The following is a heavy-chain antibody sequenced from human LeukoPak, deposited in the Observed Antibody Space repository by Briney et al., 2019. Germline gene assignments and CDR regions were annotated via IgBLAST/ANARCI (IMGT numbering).Heavy chain of an antibody. Sequence: SVKVSCKASGGTFSSYAISWVRQAPGQGLEWMGRIIPILGIGNYAQKFQGRVTITADKSTSTAYMDLSSLRSEDTAIYYCARDRGSSFHRFDYWGQGTLVTVSS. D-gene: IGHD6-13*01. J-gene: IGHJ4*02. CDR2: IIPILGIG. CDR3: ARDRGSSFHRFDY. V-gene: IGHV1-69*04. CDR1: GGTFSSYA.